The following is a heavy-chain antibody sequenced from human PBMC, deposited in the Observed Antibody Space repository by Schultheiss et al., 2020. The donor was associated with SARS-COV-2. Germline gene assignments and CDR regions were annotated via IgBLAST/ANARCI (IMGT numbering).Heavy chain of an antibody. D-gene: IGHD6-13*01. Sequence: GESLKISCEASGFTFSRYAMSWVRQAQGMGLAWVSGISGSGGITYYADSVKGRFTISRDKSKSTVYLEMNSLRGEDTAVYYCAKDLPYSSSWFEGFDYWGQGTLVTVSS. CDR3: AKDLPYSSSWFEGFDY. V-gene: IGHV3-23*01. CDR1: GFTFSRYA. CDR2: ISGSGGIT. J-gene: IGHJ4*02.